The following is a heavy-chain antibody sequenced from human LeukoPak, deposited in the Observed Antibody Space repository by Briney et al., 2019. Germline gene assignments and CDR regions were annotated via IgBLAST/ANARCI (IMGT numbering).Heavy chain of an antibody. Sequence: SETLSLTCNVLGYSTSSAYFWGWIRQPPGKGLEWIGSVYRSGSTYQNPSLKSRITISLDTSKNQFSLKANSVTAADTAVYYCAVDLQPGDPQIDYWGQGTLVTVSS. CDR1: GYSTSSAYF. J-gene: IGHJ4*02. CDR3: AVDLQPGDPQIDY. CDR2: VYRSGST. V-gene: IGHV4-38-2*02. D-gene: IGHD5-24*01.